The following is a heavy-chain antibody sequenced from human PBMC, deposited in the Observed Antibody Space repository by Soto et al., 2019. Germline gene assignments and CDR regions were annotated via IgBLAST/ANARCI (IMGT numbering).Heavy chain of an antibody. CDR3: ARARLSGYYGMDV. CDR1: GFTVSSNY. V-gene: IGHV3-53*01. D-gene: IGHD3-16*02. J-gene: IGHJ6*02. Sequence: PGGSLRLSCAASGFTVSSNYMSWVRQAPGKGLEWVSIIYSGGSTYYADSVKGRFTISRDNSKNTLYLQMNSLRAEDTAVYYCARARLSGYYGMDVCGHGTTVTVSS. CDR2: IYSGGST.